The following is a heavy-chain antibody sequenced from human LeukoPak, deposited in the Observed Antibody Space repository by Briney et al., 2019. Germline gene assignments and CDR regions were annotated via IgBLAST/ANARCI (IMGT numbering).Heavy chain of an antibody. CDR3: ARDSSSNAFDI. V-gene: IGHV4-39*01. CDR2: IDSIGRT. D-gene: IGHD5-18*01. CDR1: GASISSSGFY. Sequence: PSETLSLTCTVSGASISSSGFYWGWIRQPPGKGLEWIGSIDSIGRTYYNPSLKSRVAISVDTSKNQFSLKLSSVTAADTAVYYCARDSSSNAFDIWGQGTMVTVSS. J-gene: IGHJ3*02.